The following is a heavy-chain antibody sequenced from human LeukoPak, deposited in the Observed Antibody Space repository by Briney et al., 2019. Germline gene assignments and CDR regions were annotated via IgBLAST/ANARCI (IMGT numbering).Heavy chain of an antibody. CDR2: ISSSSSYI. J-gene: IGHJ5*02. CDR3: ARDLREQWLVLSWFDP. D-gene: IGHD6-19*01. Sequence: PGGSLRLSCAASGFTFSSYSMNWVRQAPGKGLEWVSSISSSSSYIYYADSGKGRFTISRDNAMNSLYLQMNSLRAEDTAVYYCARDLREQWLVLSWFDPWGQGTLVTVSS. CDR1: GFTFSSYS. V-gene: IGHV3-21*01.